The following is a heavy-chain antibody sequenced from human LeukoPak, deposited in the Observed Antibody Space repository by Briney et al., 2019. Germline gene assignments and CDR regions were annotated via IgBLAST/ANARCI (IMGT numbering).Heavy chain of an antibody. CDR3: ARQGYVYAFDI. Sequence: PSETLSPTCTVSGGSISSYYWSWIRQPPGKGLEWIGYIYYSGSTNYNPSLKGRVTISVDTSKNQFSLKLSSVTAADTAVYYCARQGYVYAFDIWGQGTMVTVSS. V-gene: IGHV4-59*08. CDR1: GGSISSYY. J-gene: IGHJ3*02. D-gene: IGHD5-12*01. CDR2: IYYSGST.